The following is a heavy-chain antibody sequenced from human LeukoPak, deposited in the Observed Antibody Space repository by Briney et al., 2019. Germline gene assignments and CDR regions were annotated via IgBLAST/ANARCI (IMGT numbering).Heavy chain of an antibody. CDR3: ARGPYSYDSSGAFDI. CDR1: GGSVSSSSYY. V-gene: IGHV4-39*07. J-gene: IGHJ3*02. Sequence: SETLSLTCAVYGGSVSSSSYYWGWIRQPPGKGLEWIGSIYYSGSTNYNPSLKSRVTISVDTSKNQFSLKLSSVTAADTAVYFCARGPYSYDSSGAFDIWGQGTMVTVSS. D-gene: IGHD3-22*01. CDR2: IYYSGST.